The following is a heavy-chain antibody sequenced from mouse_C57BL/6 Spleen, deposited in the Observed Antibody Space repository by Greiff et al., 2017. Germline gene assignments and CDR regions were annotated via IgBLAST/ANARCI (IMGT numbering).Heavy chain of an antibody. CDR2: INPSTGGT. CDR1: GYSFTGYY. D-gene: IGHD2-10*02. Sequence: VQLQQSGPELVKPGASVKLSCKASGYSFTGYYMNWVKQSPEKSLEWIGGINPSTGGTTYKQKFKAKATLTVDKSSSTADMQLMSLTSEDTAVYYCARSEYGNYFDYWGQGTTLTVSS. J-gene: IGHJ2*01. V-gene: IGHV1-42*01. CDR3: ARSEYGNYFDY.